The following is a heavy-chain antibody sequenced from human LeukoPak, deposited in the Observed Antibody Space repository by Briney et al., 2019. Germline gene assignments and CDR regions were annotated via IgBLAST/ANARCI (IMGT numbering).Heavy chain of an antibody. J-gene: IGHJ3*02. CDR1: GFTFSSYA. CDR3: ARDGSNRITIFGVVRGDQLDAFDI. V-gene: IGHV3-30*03. Sequence: PGGSLRLSCAVSGFTFSSYAMHWVRQAPGKGLEWVAVISYDGSNKYYVDSVKGRFTISRDNAKNSLYLQMNSLRAEDTAVYYCARDGSNRITIFGVVRGDQLDAFDIWGQGTMVTVSS. D-gene: IGHD3-3*01. CDR2: ISYDGSNK.